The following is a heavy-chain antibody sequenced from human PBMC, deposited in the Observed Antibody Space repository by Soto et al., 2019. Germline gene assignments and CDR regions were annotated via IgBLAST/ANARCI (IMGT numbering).Heavy chain of an antibody. J-gene: IGHJ4*02. V-gene: IGHV4-31*03. Sequence: SETVSLTCTVSGGSISSGGYYWSWIRQHPGKGLEWIGYIYYSGSTYYNPSLKSRVTISVDASKNHFSLRLSSVTAADTAVYYCVRQVRDGNNWYREIDYWGQGTLVTVSS. CDR1: GGSISSGGYY. CDR3: VRQVRDGNNWYREIDY. D-gene: IGHD6-13*01. CDR2: IYYSGST.